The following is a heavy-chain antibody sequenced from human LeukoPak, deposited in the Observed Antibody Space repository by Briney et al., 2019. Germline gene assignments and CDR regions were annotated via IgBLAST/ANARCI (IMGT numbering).Heavy chain of an antibody. CDR2: VDPKSGNT. CDR3: ARGQLVRM. Sequence: ASVKVSCKASGYSFTNYDISWVGQAAGQGLEWMGWVDPKSGNTDYAQKFQGRVTMTRNTSISTAYMELSNLRSEDTAVYYCARGQLVRMWGQGTLVTVSS. J-gene: IGHJ4*02. CDR1: GYSFTNYD. D-gene: IGHD6-6*01. V-gene: IGHV1-8*01.